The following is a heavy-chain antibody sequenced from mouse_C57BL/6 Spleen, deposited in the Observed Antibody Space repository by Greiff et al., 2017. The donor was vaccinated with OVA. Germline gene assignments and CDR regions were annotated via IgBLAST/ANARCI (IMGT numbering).Heavy chain of an antibody. V-gene: IGHV3-6*01. D-gene: IGHD4-1*01. CDR2: ISYDGSN. CDR3: ARGQNWDVMDY. Sequence: EESGPGLVKPSQSLSLTCSVTGYSITSGYYWNWIRQFPGNKLEWMGYISYDGSNNYNPSLKNRISITRDTSKNQFFLKLNSVTTEDTATYYCARGQNWDVMDYWGQGTSVTVSS. CDR1: GYSITSGYY. J-gene: IGHJ4*01.